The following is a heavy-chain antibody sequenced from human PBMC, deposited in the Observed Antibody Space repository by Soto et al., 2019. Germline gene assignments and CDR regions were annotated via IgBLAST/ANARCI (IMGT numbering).Heavy chain of an antibody. CDR1: GYTFTGYY. CDR2: INPNSGGT. Sequence: ASVNVSCNASGYTFTGYYMHCVRHAPGQGLEWMGWINPNSGGTNYAQKFQGSVTLTRDTSISTAYMELSRLRSDDTAVYYCARVWVTSYGELLMVSGMDVWGQGTTVTVSS. CDR3: ARVWVTSYGELLMVSGMDV. V-gene: IGHV1-2*02. D-gene: IGHD3-10*01. J-gene: IGHJ6*02.